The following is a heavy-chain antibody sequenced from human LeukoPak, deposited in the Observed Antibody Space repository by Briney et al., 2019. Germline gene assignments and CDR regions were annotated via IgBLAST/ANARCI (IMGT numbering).Heavy chain of an antibody. CDR3: ARAPDGSGRRSLMAL. CDR1: GFPFHNYC. Sequence: GGSLRLSCAASGFPFHNYCITWVRQAPGKGLEWVANIDQDEKEKYYVDSVKGRFTISRDNAEKSLYLEMNSLGVEDTARYYCARAPDGSGRRSLMALWGPGTLVTVSS. V-gene: IGHV3-7*01. J-gene: IGHJ4*02. CDR2: IDQDEKEK. D-gene: IGHD3-10*01.